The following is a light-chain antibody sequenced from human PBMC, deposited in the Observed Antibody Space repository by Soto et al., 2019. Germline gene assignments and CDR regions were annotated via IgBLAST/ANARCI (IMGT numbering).Light chain of an antibody. J-gene: IGKJ1*01. Sequence: EIVLPQSPGTLSLSPGESSTLSCRASQSVSNNYLAWYQQKPGQAPRLLIYGASNRATGIPDRFSGSGSGTDFTLNISRLGPEDFAVYYCQQYGSSGTFGQGTKVDIK. CDR2: GAS. V-gene: IGKV3-20*01. CDR1: QSVSNNY. CDR3: QQYGSSGT.